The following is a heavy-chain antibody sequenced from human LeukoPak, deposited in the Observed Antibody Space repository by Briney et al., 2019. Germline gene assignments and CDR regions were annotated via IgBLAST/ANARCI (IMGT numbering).Heavy chain of an antibody. CDR3: AGLSSYDILTGYYRPYYFHY. J-gene: IGHJ4*02. Sequence: SETLSHTCTVSGGSINRGSYYWGWIRQPPENGLEWIGTIYYSGNTCYNSSLKSRDTISVDTPKNQFSLKLNSVTAADTAVYYCAGLSSYDILTGYYRPYYFHYWGQGTLVTVSS. V-gene: IGHV4-39*01. CDR1: GGSINRGSYY. D-gene: IGHD3-9*01. CDR2: IYYSGNT.